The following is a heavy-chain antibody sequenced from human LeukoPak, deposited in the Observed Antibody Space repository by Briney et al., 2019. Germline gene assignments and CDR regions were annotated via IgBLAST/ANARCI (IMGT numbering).Heavy chain of an antibody. CDR3: AKDVLRYFDWLSPPAN. J-gene: IGHJ4*02. CDR2: ISYVGSNK. V-gene: IGHV3-30*18. CDR1: GFTFSSYG. D-gene: IGHD3-9*01. Sequence: GGSLRLSCAASGFTFSSYGMHWVRQAPGKGLEWVAVISYVGSNKYYADSVKGRLTISRDNSKNTLYLQMNSLRAEDTAVYYCAKDVLRYFDWLSPPANWGQGTLVTVSS.